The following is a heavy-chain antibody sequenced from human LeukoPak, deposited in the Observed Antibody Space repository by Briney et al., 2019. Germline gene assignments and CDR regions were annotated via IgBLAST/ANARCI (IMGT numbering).Heavy chain of an antibody. CDR2: ISGSGGST. V-gene: IGHV3-23*01. Sequence: GGSLRLSCAASGFTFSSYAMSWVRQAPGKGLEWVSAISGSGGSTYYADSVKGRFTISRDNSKNTLYLQMNSLRAEDMAVYYCARVILGSRMPRVLYTAFDIWGQGTMVTVSS. J-gene: IGHJ3*02. D-gene: IGHD2-2*02. CDR1: GFTFSSYA. CDR3: ARVILGSRMPRVLYTAFDI.